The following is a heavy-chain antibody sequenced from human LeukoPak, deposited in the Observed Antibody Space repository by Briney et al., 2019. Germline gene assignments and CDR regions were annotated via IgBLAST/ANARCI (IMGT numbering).Heavy chain of an antibody. CDR1: GFTFSSYS. J-gene: IGHJ6*02. CDR3: ASGPSTGMDV. D-gene: IGHD1-26*01. V-gene: IGHV3-21*01. CDR2: ISSSSSYI. Sequence: SGGSLRLSCAASGFTFSSYSMNWVRQAPGKGLEWVSSISSSSSYIYYADSVKGRFTISRDNAKNSLYLQVNSLRAEDTAVYYCASGPSTGMDVWGQGTTVTVSS.